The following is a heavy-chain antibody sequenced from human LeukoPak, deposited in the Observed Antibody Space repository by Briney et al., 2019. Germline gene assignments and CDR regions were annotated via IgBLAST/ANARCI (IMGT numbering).Heavy chain of an antibody. CDR1: GYTFTSYY. CDR3: ARDLGITMVRGDMDV. CDR2: INPSGGST. J-gene: IGHJ4*02. Sequence: ASVKVSCKASGYTFTSYYMHWVRQAPGQGLEWMGIINPSGGSTSYAQKFQGRVTMTRDTSTSTVYMELSSLRSEDTAVYYCARDLGITMVRGDMDVWGQGTLVTVSS. D-gene: IGHD3-10*01. V-gene: IGHV1-46*01.